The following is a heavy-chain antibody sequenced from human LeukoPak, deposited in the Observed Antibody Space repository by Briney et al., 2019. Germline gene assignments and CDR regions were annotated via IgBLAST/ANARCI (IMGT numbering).Heavy chain of an antibody. V-gene: IGHV3-48*01. D-gene: IGHD3-10*01. CDR1: GFTFSSYS. CDR2: ISSSSSTI. J-gene: IGHJ4*02. Sequence: PGGSLRLSCAASGFTFSSYSMNWVRQAPGKGLEWVSYISSSSSTIYYADPVKGRFTISRDNAKNSLYLQMNSLRAEDTAVYYCAREPRGAYFDYWGQGTLVTVSS. CDR3: AREPRGAYFDY.